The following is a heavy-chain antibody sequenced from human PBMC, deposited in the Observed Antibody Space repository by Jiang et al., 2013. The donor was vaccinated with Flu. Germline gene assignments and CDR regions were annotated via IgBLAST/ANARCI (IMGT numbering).Heavy chain of an antibody. CDR2: INHSGST. CDR1: GGSFSGYY. Sequence: LLKPSETLSLTCAVYGGSFSGYYWSWIRQPPGKGLEWIGEINHSGSTNYNPSLKSRVTISVDTSKNQFSLKLSSVTAADTAVYYCARGRAARYYYYYGMDVWGQGTTVTVS. CDR3: ARGRAARYYYYYGMDV. J-gene: IGHJ6*02. D-gene: IGHD6-6*01. V-gene: IGHV4-34*01.